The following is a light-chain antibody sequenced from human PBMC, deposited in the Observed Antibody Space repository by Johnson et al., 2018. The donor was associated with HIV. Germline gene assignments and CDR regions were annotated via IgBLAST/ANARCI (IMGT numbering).Light chain of an antibody. CDR3: GTWDSSLSALYV. Sequence: SVLTQPPSVSAAPGQKVTISCSGSSSNIGNNYVSWYQQLPGTAPKLLIYDNNKRPSGIPDRFSGSKSGTSATLGITGLQTVDEADYYCGTWDSSLSALYVFGTGTKVTVL. J-gene: IGLJ1*01. CDR1: SSNIGNNY. V-gene: IGLV1-51*01. CDR2: DNN.